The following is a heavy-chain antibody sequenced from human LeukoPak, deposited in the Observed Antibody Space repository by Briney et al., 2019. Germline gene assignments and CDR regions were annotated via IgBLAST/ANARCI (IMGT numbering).Heavy chain of an antibody. Sequence: GGSLRLSCAAAGFTFDDYAMHWVRQAPGKGLEGVSGINWDGGSTGYADSVKGRFTMSRDNAKNSLYLQMNSLGAEDTAVYYCARDQTKWEPLRRRDYYYMDVWGKGTTVTVSS. J-gene: IGHJ6*03. CDR3: ARDQTKWEPLRRRDYYYMDV. CDR1: GFTFDDYA. V-gene: IGHV3-20*04. CDR2: INWDGGST. D-gene: IGHD1-26*01.